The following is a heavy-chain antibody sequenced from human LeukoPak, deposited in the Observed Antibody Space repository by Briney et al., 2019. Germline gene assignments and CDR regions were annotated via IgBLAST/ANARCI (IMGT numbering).Heavy chain of an antibody. J-gene: IGHJ4*02. CDR2: IYHSGST. CDR3: ARVGGAGYTDY. D-gene: IGHD3-16*01. CDR1: GYSISSGYY. V-gene: IGHV4-38-2*01. Sequence: SETLSLTCAVSGYSISSGYYWGWIRQPPGQGLEWIGSIYHSGSTYYNPSLKSRVTISVDTSKNQFSLKLSSVTAADTAVYYCARVGGAGYTDYWGQGTLVTVSS.